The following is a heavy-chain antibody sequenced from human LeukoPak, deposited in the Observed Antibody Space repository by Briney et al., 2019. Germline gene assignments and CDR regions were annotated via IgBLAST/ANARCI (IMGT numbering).Heavy chain of an antibody. J-gene: IGHJ4*02. Sequence: SETLSLTCTVSGGSISTYYWTWIRQPAGKGLEWIGRIYTTGSTAYNPSLKSRVTMSVDTSRNQFSLKLRSVTAADTAVYYCARDHYDHYGDYVFDYWGQGTLVTVSS. CDR1: GGSISTYY. V-gene: IGHV4-4*07. D-gene: IGHD4-17*01. CDR2: IYTTGST. CDR3: ARDHYDHYGDYVFDY.